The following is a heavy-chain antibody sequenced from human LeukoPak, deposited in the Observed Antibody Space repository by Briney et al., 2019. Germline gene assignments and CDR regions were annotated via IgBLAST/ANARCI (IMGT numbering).Heavy chain of an antibody. Sequence: SGPTLFKPKQTLTLTCTFSGFSLSTSGVGVGWIRQPPGKALEWLSLIYWDDDKRYSPSLKSRLTITKDTSKNQVVLTMTNMDPVDTATYYCAHVSGGKQLWFSGYTYYFDYWGQGTLVTVSS. CDR3: AHVSGGKQLWFSGYTYYFDY. V-gene: IGHV2-5*02. J-gene: IGHJ4*02. CDR1: GFSLSTSGVG. CDR2: IYWDDDK. D-gene: IGHD5-18*01.